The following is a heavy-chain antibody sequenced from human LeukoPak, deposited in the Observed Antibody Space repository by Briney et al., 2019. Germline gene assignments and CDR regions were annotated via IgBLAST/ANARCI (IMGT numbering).Heavy chain of an antibody. V-gene: IGHV4-59*01. D-gene: IGHD3-3*01. Sequence: PSETLSLTCTVSGGSISSYYWSWIRQPPEKGLEWIGYIYYSGSTNYNPSLKSRVTISVDTSKNQFSLKLSSVTAADTAVYYCARAVGFWSGYHYYYYGMDVWGQGTTVTVSS. CDR1: GGSISSYY. CDR2: IYYSGST. J-gene: IGHJ6*02. CDR3: ARAVGFWSGYHYYYYGMDV.